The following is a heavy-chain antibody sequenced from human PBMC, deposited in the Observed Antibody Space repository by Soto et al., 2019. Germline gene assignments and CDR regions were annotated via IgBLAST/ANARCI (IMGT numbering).Heavy chain of an antibody. J-gene: IGHJ6*02. CDR1: GFTFSNAW. CDR2: IKSKTDGGTT. D-gene: IGHD3-3*01. Sequence: GGSLRLSCAASGFTFSNAWMNWVRQAPGKGLEWVGRIKSKTDGGTTDYAAPVKGRFTISRDDSKNTLYLQMNSLKTEDTAVYYCTTGYDFWPGGYYYYYYGMDVWGQGTTVTVSS. V-gene: IGHV3-15*07. CDR3: TTGYDFWPGGYYYYYYGMDV.